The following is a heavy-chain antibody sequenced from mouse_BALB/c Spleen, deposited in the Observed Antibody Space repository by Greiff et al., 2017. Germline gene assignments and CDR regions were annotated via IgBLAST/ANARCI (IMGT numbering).Heavy chain of an antibody. CDR1: GFTFTAYY. V-gene: IGHV7-3*02. D-gene: IGHD2-5*01. J-gene: IGHJ2*01. CDR3: ARDASSNYYIDN. Sequence: EVKLVESGGGLVQPGGSLRLSCATSGFTFTAYYMSWVRQPPGKALEWLGFIRNKANGYTTEYSASVKGRFTISRDNSQSILYLQMNTLRAEDSATYYCARDASSNYYIDNWGQGTTLTDSA. CDR2: IRNKANGYTT.